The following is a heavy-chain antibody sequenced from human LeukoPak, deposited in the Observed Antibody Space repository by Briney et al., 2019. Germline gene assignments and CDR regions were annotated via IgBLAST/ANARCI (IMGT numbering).Heavy chain of an antibody. V-gene: IGHV1-18*01. Sequence: WSSVKVSCKSSGYTFTSYGISWVRQAPGQPLEWLGLISAYSGNTNFAQKLQGRVTMTTDTSTSTAYMELRSLRSDDTAVYFCARGADTGSYGSLVYFDYWGQGTLVIVSS. J-gene: IGHJ4*02. D-gene: IGHD3-16*01. CDR2: ISAYSGNT. CDR3: ARGADTGSYGSLVYFDY. CDR1: GYTFTSYG.